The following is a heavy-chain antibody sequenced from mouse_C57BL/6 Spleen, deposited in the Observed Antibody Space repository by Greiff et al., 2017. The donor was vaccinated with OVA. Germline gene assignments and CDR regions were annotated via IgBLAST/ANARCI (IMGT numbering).Heavy chain of an antibody. CDR3: ARTLYYYGSSLADY. D-gene: IGHD1-1*01. Sequence: EVQLQQSGPELVKPGASVKISCKASGYTFTDYYMNWVKQSHGKSLEWIGDINPNNGGTSYNQKFKGKATLTVDKSSSTAYMELRSLTSEDSAVYYCARTLYYYGSSLADYWGQGTTLTVSS. J-gene: IGHJ2*01. V-gene: IGHV1-26*01. CDR1: GYTFTDYY. CDR2: INPNNGGT.